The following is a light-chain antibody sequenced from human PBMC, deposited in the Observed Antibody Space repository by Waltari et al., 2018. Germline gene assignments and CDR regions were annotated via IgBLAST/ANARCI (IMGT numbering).Light chain of an antibody. Sequence: QSALTQPASVSGSPGQSITISCTGTSNDVGASNFVSWYQQHPGRAPQLMSYDGTERTSGISYRFSGSKSANTASLTISGLLPEDEAIYYCSSFTDTHTLLFGGGTTVTVL. CDR3: SSFTDTHTLL. CDR2: DGT. CDR1: SNDVGASNF. J-gene: IGLJ2*01. V-gene: IGLV2-14*03.